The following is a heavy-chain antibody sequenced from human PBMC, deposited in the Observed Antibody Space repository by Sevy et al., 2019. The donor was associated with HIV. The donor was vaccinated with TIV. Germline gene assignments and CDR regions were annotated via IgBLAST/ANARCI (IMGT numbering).Heavy chain of an antibody. V-gene: IGHV4-38-2*01. J-gene: IGHJ4*02. CDR3: ARSVSGFDY. Sequence: SETLSLTGAVSGYSISSGYYWGWIRQPPGRGLEWIGSISHSGSTYYNPSLKGRFTISVDTSKNQFSLKLSSVTAADTAVYYCARSVSGFDYWGQGTLVTVSS. D-gene: IGHD3-16*01. CDR1: GYSISSGYY. CDR2: ISHSGST.